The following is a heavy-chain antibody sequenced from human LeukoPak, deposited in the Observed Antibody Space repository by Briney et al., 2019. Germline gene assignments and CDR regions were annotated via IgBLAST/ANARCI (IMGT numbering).Heavy chain of an antibody. J-gene: IGHJ4*02. CDR3: ARTRGGTYWYYFDY. D-gene: IGHD1-26*01. V-gene: IGHV4-59*01. CDR2: IYYSGST. CDR1: GGSISSYY. Sequence: SETLSRTCTVSGGSISSYYWSWIRQPPGKGLEWSGYIYYSGSTNYNPSLKSRVTISVDTSKNQFSLKLSSVTAADTAVYYCARTRGGTYWYYFDYWGQGTLVTVSS.